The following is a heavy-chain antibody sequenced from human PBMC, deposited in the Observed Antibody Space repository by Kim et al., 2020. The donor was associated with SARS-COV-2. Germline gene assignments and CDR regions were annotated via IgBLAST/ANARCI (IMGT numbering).Heavy chain of an antibody. Sequence: GGSLRLSCAASGFTFSSYGMHWVRQAPGKGLEWVAVISYDGSNKYYADSVKGRFTISRDNSKNTLYLQMNSLRAEDTAVYYCAKDLLAAGTTSWFDPWGQGTLVTVSS. D-gene: IGHD1-7*01. CDR1: GFTFSSYG. CDR2: ISYDGSNK. CDR3: AKDLLAAGTTSWFDP. J-gene: IGHJ5*02. V-gene: IGHV3-30*18.